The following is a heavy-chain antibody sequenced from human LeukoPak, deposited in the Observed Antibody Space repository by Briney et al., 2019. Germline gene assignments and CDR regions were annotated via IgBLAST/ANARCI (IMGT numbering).Heavy chain of an antibody. J-gene: IGHJ5*02. D-gene: IGHD6-25*01. CDR1: GGSISSYY. CDR2: INTSGST. V-gene: IGHV4-4*07. Sequence: PSETLSLTCTVSGGSISSYYWTWIRQSAGKGLEWIGRINTSGSTNYNPSLRSRVTLSVNASKNQFSLNLTSVTAADTAVYSCAREGGDPRWLDPWGQGTLVTVSS. CDR3: AREGGDPRWLDP.